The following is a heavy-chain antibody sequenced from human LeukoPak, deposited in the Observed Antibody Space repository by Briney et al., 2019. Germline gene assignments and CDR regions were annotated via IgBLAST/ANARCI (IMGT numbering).Heavy chain of an antibody. Sequence: PGGSLRLSCAASGFTFSNYWKSWVRQAPGKGLEWVANIKQDGSEKYYVDSVKGRFTISRDNAKNSLYLQMNSLRAEDTAVCYCARDKGAGENFDYWGQGALVTVSS. CDR3: ARDKGAGENFDY. CDR2: IKQDGSEK. D-gene: IGHD3-10*01. J-gene: IGHJ4*02. CDR1: GFTFSNYW. V-gene: IGHV3-7*01.